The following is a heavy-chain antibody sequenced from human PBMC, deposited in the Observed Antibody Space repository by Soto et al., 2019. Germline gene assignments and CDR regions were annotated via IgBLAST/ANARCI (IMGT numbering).Heavy chain of an antibody. V-gene: IGHV1-18*01. J-gene: IGHJ6*02. CDR2: ISAYNGNT. D-gene: IGHD2-2*01. Sequence: ASVKVSCKASGYTFPSYGISWVRQAPGQGLEWMGWISAYNGNTNYAQKLQGRVTMTTDTSTSTAYMELRSLRSDDTAVYYCASVGRYCSSTSCYPEEGYYYYYGMDVWGQGTTVTVSS. CDR3: ASVGRYCSSTSCYPEEGYYYYYGMDV. CDR1: GYTFPSYG.